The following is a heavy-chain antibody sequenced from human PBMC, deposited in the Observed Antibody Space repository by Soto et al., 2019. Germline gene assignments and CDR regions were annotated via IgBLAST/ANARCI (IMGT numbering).Heavy chain of an antibody. CDR2: VNPIVGMS. CDR1: GGPFNFYT. CDR3: ATSYGSGSTHFDY. Sequence: QVQLVQSGAEVKKPGSSVKVSCTASGGPFNFYTINWVRQAPGQRPEWVGRVNPIVGMSSYASKFQGRVTMTADNSTSKAYMDLTGLKSEDTAVDYCATSYGSGSTHFDYWGQGTLFTVSS. D-gene: IGHD3-10*01. V-gene: IGHV1-69*02. J-gene: IGHJ4*02.